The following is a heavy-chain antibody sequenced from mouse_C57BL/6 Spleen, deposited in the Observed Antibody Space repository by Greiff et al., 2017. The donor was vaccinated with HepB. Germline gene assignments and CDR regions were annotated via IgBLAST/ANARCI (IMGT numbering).Heavy chain of an antibody. CDR2: ISYDGSN. CDR3: ARGDVGFAY. CDR1: GYSITSGYY. J-gene: IGHJ3*01. Sequence: QQSGPGLVKPSQSLSLTCSVTGYSITSGYYWNWIRQFPGNKLEWMGYISYDGSNNYNPSLKNRISITRDTSKNQFFLKLNSVTTEDTATYYCARGDVGFAYWGQGTLVTVSA. V-gene: IGHV3-6*01.